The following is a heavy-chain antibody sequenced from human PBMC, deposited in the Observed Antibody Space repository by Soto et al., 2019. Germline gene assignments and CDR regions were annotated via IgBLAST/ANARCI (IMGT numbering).Heavy chain of an antibody. J-gene: IGHJ2*01. CDR2: ISASGRS. D-gene: IGHD2-8*01. Sequence: SETLSLTCTVSGDFISNFYWSWIRQPAGKGLESLGRISASGRSNYNPSLQSRVAMSLDTSKNQFSLRLTSLTAADTAVYFCARGMGRYFDLWGRGTLVTVSS. CDR1: GDFISNFY. CDR3: ARGMGRYFDL. V-gene: IGHV4-4*07.